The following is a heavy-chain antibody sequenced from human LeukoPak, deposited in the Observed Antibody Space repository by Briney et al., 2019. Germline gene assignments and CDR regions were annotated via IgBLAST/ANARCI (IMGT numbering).Heavy chain of an antibody. Sequence: EASVKVSCKASGYTFTDYAITWVRQAPGQGLEWMGWISTYNTNTNYAQKLQDRVAMTTDTSTSTAYMELRSLRSDDTATYYCARRSYCGADCYGKALDYWGQGTLVTVSS. V-gene: IGHV1-18*01. CDR1: GYTFTDYA. CDR2: ISTYNTNT. CDR3: ARRSYCGADCYGKALDY. D-gene: IGHD2-21*01. J-gene: IGHJ4*02.